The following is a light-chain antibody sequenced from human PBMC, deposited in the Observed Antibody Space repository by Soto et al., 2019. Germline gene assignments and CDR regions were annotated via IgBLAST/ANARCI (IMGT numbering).Light chain of an antibody. Sequence: QAVVTQTPSASGTPGQRVTFSCSGGSTNIGGNYVSWFQQLPGMAPKLLIYETYKRPSGVPDRFSGSKSGTSASLAISGLQSEDEADYYCAAWDGSLNGVLFGGGTQLTVL. CDR2: ETY. CDR1: STNIGGNY. V-gene: IGLV1-44*01. CDR3: AAWDGSLNGVL. J-gene: IGLJ2*01.